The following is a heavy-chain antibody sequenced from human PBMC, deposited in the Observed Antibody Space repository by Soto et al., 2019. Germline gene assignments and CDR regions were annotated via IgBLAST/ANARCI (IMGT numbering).Heavy chain of an antibody. J-gene: IGHJ5*02. V-gene: IGHV3-23*01. D-gene: IGHD3-16*01. CDR3: AKAGRIMITFGGVIPNA. CDR2: ISGSGGST. CDR1: GFTFSSYA. Sequence: PGGSLRLSCAASGFTFSSYAMSWVRQAPGKGLEWVSAISGSGGSTYYADSVKGRFTISRDNSKNTLYLQMNSLRAEDTAVYYCAKAGRIMITFGGVIPNAWGQGTLVTVS.